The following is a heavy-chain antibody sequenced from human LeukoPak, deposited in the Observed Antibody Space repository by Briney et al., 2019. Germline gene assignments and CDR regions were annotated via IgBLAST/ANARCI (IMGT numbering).Heavy chain of an antibody. CDR1: GFPLSSYS. CDR2: INIDSITV. J-gene: IGHJ4*02. CDR3: STAKFDN. V-gene: IGHV3-48*01. Sequence: GGSLRLSCAASGFPLSSYSINWVRQAPGKGLEWVSYINIDSITVNYAGSVKGRFTISRDNAKNSLYLQMNSLRAEDTAVYYCSTAKFDNWGQGTLVTVSS.